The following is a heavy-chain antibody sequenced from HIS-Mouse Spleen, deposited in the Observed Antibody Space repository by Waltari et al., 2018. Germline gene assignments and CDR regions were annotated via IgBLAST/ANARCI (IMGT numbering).Heavy chain of an antibody. V-gene: IGHV3-66*01. CDR3: ASTRGYYYDSSGYYFDY. D-gene: IGHD3-22*01. J-gene: IGHJ4*02. CDR2: SDSGGRK. CDR1: GFTVSSNY. Sequence: EVQLVESGGGLVQPGGSLRLSCAASGFTVSSNYMSWVRQAPGKGLEWVSVSDSGGRKNYADSVKGRFTISRDNSKNTLYLQMNSLRAEDTAVYYCASTRGYYYDSSGYYFDYWGQGTLVTVSS.